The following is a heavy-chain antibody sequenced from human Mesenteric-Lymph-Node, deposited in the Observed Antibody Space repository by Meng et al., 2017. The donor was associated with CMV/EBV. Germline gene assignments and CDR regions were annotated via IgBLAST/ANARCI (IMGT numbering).Heavy chain of an antibody. V-gene: IGHV1-2*02. CDR2: INHNSGGT. J-gene: IGHJ6*02. D-gene: IGHD6-19*01. CDR1: GYTFTGYY. CDR3: ASLAVADYYYYYGIDV. Sequence: ASVKVSCKASGYTFTGYYMHWVRQAPGQGLEWMGWINHNSGGTNYAQKFQGRVTMTRDTSISTAYMVLSSLRSEDTAVYYCASLAVADYYYYYGIDVWGQGTTVTVSS.